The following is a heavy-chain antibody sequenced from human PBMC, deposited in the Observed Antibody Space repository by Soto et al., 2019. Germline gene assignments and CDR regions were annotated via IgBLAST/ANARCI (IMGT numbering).Heavy chain of an antibody. Sequence: QVQLQESGPGLVKPSGTLSLTCAVSGGSISSDNWWNWVRQPPGQGLEWIGEVYRSGSTNYDPSLKSRVTISVDMSKNQCSLTLTSVTAADTAIYYCARNGVYSLGSWGQGTLVTVSP. D-gene: IGHD2-8*01. CDR1: GGSISSDNW. J-gene: IGHJ5*02. V-gene: IGHV4-4*02. CDR2: VYRSGST. CDR3: ARNGVYSLGS.